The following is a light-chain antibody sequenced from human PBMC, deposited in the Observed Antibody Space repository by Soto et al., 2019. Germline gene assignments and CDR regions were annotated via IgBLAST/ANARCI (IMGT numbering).Light chain of an antibody. J-gene: IGKJ1*01. CDR2: KAS. CDR3: QQRGNRPPWT. Sequence: DIQMTQSPSTLSASVGDRVTINCRASQSISSWLAWYQQKPGKAPKLLIYKASSLESGVPSRFSGSGSGTDFTLTISSLEPEDVAVYYCQQRGNRPPWTFGQGTKVDIK. V-gene: IGKV1-5*03. CDR1: QSISSW.